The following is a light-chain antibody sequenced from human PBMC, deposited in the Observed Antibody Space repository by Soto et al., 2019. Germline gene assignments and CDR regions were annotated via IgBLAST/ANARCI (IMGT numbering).Light chain of an antibody. J-gene: IGKJ2*01. Sequence: DIAMTQSPLSLPVTPGEPASISCRSSQTLLHSNGYNYLDWYLQKPGQSPQLLIYLGSNRASGVPDRFSGSGSGTDFTLIISRVEAKDVGVFYCMQGLRPMYTFGQGTKLEIK. V-gene: IGKV2-28*01. CDR3: MQGLRPMYT. CDR1: QTLLHSNGYNY. CDR2: LGS.